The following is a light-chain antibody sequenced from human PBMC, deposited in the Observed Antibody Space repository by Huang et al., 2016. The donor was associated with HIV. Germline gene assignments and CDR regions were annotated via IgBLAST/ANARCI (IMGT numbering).Light chain of an antibody. J-gene: IGKJ1*01. CDR3: QQTYTFPA. CDR1: QTITTY. V-gene: IGKV1-39*01. Sequence: DIQLTQSPSSLSASVGDRATITCRASQTITTYLNWYQQKPGKAPHLLIYGASNLQSGVPSRFSGSGSGTDFTLIISGLQPEDFATYYCQQTYTFPAFGRGTKVEIK. CDR2: GAS.